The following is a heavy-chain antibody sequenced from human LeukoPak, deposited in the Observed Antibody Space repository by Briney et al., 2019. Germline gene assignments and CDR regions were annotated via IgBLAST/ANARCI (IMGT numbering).Heavy chain of an antibody. D-gene: IGHD6-13*01. CDR3: ATDSSSIAAAEFDY. V-gene: IGHV1-69-2*01. Sequence: ASVKICCKVSGYTFTDYYMHWVQQAPGKGLEWMGLVDPEDGETIYAEKFQGRVTITADTSTDTAYMELSSLRSEDTAVYYCATDSSSIAAAEFDYWGQGTLVTVSS. CDR1: GYTFTDYY. J-gene: IGHJ4*02. CDR2: VDPEDGET.